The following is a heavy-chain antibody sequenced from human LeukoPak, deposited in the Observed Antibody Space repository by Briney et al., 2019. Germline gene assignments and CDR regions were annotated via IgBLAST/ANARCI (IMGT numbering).Heavy chain of an antibody. CDR3: ARLGSYYYDSSG. J-gene: IGHJ4*02. CDR1: GYSISSGYY. CDR2: INHSGST. Sequence: SETLSLTCTVSGYSISSGYYWSWIRQPPGKGLEWIGEINHSGSTNYNPSLKSRVTISVDTSKNQFSLKLSSVTAADTAVYYCARLGSYYYDSSGWGQGTLVTVSS. D-gene: IGHD3-22*01. V-gene: IGHV4-38-2*02.